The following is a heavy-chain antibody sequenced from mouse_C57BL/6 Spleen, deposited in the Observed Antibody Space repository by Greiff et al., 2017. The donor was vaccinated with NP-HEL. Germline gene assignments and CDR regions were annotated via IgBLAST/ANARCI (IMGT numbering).Heavy chain of an antibody. CDR3: AKSLSITTVVPPDY. V-gene: IGHV1-85*01. CDR2: IYPRDGST. Sequence: VKLMESGPELVKPGASVKLSCKASGYTFTSYDINWVKQRPGQGLEWIGWIYPRDGSTKYNEKFKGKATLTVDTSSSTAYMELHSLTSEDSAVYFCAKSLSITTVVPPDYWGQGTTLTVSS. D-gene: IGHD1-1*01. J-gene: IGHJ2*01. CDR1: GYTFTSYD.